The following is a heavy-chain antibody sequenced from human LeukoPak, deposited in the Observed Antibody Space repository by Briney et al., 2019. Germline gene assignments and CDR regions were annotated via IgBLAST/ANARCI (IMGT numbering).Heavy chain of an antibody. D-gene: IGHD3-16*02. J-gene: IGHJ4*02. CDR3: ARFRLRLGELSQYFDY. CDR2: INPSGGST. CDR1: GYTFTSYY. Sequence: ASVKVSCKASGYTFTSYYIHWVRQAPGQGLEWMGIINPSGGSTSYAQKFQGRVTMTGDTSTSTVYMEVSSLRSEDTAVYYCARFRLRLGELSQYFDYWGQGTLVTVSS. V-gene: IGHV1-46*01.